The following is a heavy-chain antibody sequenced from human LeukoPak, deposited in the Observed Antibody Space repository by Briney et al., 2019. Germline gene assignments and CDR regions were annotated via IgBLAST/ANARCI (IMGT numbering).Heavy chain of an antibody. J-gene: IGHJ2*01. CDR1: GASIGSSSYF. CDR3: AGLDWYFAL. V-gene: IGHV4-39*01. CDR2: VYYSGRT. Sequence: PSEALSLTCTVSGASIGSSSYFCGWIRPAPGKGLEWIGSVYYSGRTYYNPSLKSRLTISVDMSKNQVSLKLRSVAAADTAVYYCAGLDWYFALWGRGTLVTVSS.